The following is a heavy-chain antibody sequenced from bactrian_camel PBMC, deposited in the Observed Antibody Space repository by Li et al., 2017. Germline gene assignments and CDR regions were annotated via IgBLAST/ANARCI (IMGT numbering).Heavy chain of an antibody. CDR2: IRYSGTRT. D-gene: IGHD3*01. Sequence: HVQLVESGGGSVQAGGSLRLSCTASGFTYSKCSMGWYRQAPGKEREGVSCIRYSGTRTRYADSVKGRFAISRDDAASAVFLQMNSLKPEDTAMYYCAAAMRNTLPSLFRLKVLPYSDWRQGTQVTVS. V-gene: IGHV3S60*01. CDR3: AAAMRNTLPSLFRLKVLPYSD. J-gene: IGHJ4*01. CDR1: GFTYSKCS.